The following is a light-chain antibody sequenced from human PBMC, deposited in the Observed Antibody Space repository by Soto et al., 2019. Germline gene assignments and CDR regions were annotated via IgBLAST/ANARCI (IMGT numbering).Light chain of an antibody. CDR1: QSISSW. J-gene: IGKJ4*01. V-gene: IGKV1-5*03. Sequence: DIQMTQSSSNLSASVGDRVTITCRASQSISSWLAWYQQKPGKAPKLLMYKASNLESGVPSRFSGSGSGTEFTLTISSLQPDDFATYHCQQYNDYPLTFGGGTKVEIK. CDR2: KAS. CDR3: QQYNDYPLT.